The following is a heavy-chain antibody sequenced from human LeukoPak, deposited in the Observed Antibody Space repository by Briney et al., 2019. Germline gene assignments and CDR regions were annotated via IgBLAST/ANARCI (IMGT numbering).Heavy chain of an antibody. CDR1: GFTFSGPV. V-gene: IGHV3-73*01. Sequence: GGSLRLSCAASGFTFSGPVIHWVRQASGKGLEWVGRIRSKANNYATAYAASVKGRFTISRDDSKHTAFLQMNSLKTEDTAVYYCTGELFDCWGQGTLVTVSS. CDR3: TGELFDC. CDR2: IRSKANNYAT. D-gene: IGHD1-26*01. J-gene: IGHJ4*02.